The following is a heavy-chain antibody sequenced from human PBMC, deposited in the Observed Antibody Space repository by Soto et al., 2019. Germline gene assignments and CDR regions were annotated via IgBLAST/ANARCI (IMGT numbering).Heavy chain of an antibody. Sequence: SETLSLTCPASGGSISSSNWWTWVRQPPGKGLEWIGEIYHSGRTNYNPSLKSRVTISVDKSKNQFSLKLSSVTAADTAIYYCARNSGHSDFDYWGQGTLVTVSS. D-gene: IGHD2-21*01. J-gene: IGHJ4*02. CDR3: ARNSGHSDFDY. CDR2: IYHSGRT. V-gene: IGHV4-4*02. CDR1: GGSISSSNW.